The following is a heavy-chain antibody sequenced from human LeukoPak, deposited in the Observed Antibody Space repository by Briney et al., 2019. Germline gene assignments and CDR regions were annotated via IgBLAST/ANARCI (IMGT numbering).Heavy chain of an antibody. D-gene: IGHD6-19*01. V-gene: IGHV1-69*06. CDR2: IIPSFGTA. J-gene: IGHJ4*02. CDR3: ARDLHRRWDSSGWYYFDY. CDR1: GGTFSSYA. Sequence: GASVKVSCKASGGTFSSYAISWVRQAPGQGLEWMGGIIPSFGTAKYAQKFQGRVTITADKSTSTAYMELSSLRSEDTAVYYCARDLHRRWDSSGWYYFDYWGQGTLVTVSS.